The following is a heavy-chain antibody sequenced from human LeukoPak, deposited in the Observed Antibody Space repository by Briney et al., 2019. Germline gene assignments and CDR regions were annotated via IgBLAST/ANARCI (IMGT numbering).Heavy chain of an antibody. V-gene: IGHV5-51*01. CDR3: ARQTAMGRSGDY. CDR2: IDPSDSET. Sequence: GESLKISCQASGYGFTSYWIGWVRPMPGKGLEWMGIIDPSDSETRYTPSFQGQVTISVDKSLTTAYLQWNSLKASDTAMYYCARQTAMGRSGDYWGQGTLVTVSS. D-gene: IGHD5-18*01. J-gene: IGHJ4*02. CDR1: GYGFTSYW.